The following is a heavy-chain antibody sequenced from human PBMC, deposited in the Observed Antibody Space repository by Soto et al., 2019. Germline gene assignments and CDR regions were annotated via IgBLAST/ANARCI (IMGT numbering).Heavy chain of an antibody. CDR1: GGSISSGGYS. D-gene: IGHD3-22*01. V-gene: IGHV4-30-2*02. J-gene: IGHJ4*02. CDR3: GTTKQWLSFDS. CDR2: IYHSGST. Sequence: SETLSLTCAVSGGSISSGGYSWSWIRQPPGKGLEWIGYIYHSGSTYYNPSLKSRVTISLDTSKNEFSLKLSSVIAADTAVYYCGTTKQWLSFDSWGPGTLVTVSS.